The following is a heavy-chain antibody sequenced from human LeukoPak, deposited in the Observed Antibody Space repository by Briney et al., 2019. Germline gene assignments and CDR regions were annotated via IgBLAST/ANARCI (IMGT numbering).Heavy chain of an antibody. CDR2: ISGSGGST. Sequence: GSLRLSCAASGFTFSSYAMSWVRQAPGKGLEWVSGISGSGGSTYYADSVKGRFTISRDNAKNSLYLQMNSLRAEDTAVYYCARVLYYDILTGYYTFYYGMDVWGQGTTVTVSS. CDR1: GFTFSSYA. CDR3: ARVLYYDILTGYYTFYYGMDV. J-gene: IGHJ6*02. V-gene: IGHV3-23*01. D-gene: IGHD3-9*01.